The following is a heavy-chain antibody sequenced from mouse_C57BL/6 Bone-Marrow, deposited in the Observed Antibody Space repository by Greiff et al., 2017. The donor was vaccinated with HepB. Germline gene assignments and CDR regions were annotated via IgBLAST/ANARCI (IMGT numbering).Heavy chain of an antibody. Sequence: VQLKQSGPGLVQPSQSLSITCTVSGFSFTSYGVHWVRQSPGKGLEWLGVIWSGGSTDYNAAFISRLSISKDNSQSQVFFKMNSLQADDTAIYYCARKLLWLRRHWYFDVWGTGTTVTVSS. D-gene: IGHD2-2*01. CDR3: ARKLLWLRRHWYFDV. CDR1: GFSFTSYG. CDR2: IWSGGST. V-gene: IGHV2-2*01. J-gene: IGHJ1*03.